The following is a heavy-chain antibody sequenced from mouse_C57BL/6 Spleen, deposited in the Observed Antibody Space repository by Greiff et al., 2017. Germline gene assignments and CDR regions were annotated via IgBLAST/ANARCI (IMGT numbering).Heavy chain of an antibody. CDR3: ARRGIYYYGCSPGDY. CDR2: IYPGSGST. V-gene: IGHV1-55*01. D-gene: IGHD1-1*01. J-gene: IGHJ4*01. Sequence: QVQLQQSGAELVKPGASVKMSCKASGYTFTSYWITWVKQRPGQGLEWIGDIYPGSGSTNYNEKFKSKATLTVDKSSSTAYMQLSSLTSEDSAVYDCARRGIYYYGCSPGDYWGQGTSVTVSS. CDR1: GYTFTSYW.